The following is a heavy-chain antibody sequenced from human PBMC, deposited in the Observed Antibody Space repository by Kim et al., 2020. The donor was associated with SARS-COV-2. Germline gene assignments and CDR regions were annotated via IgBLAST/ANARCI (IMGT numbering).Heavy chain of an antibody. CDR2: ET. D-gene: IGHD3-3*01. V-gene: IGHV1-24*01. J-gene: IGHJ5*02. Sequence: ETIYAQKFQGRVTMTEDTSTDTAYMELSSLRSEDTAVYYCATVRFLAFDPWGQGTLVTVSS. CDR3: ATVRFLAFDP.